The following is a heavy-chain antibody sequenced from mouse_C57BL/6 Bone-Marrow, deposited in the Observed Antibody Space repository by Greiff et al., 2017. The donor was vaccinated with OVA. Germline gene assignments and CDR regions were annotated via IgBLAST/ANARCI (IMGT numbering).Heavy chain of an antibody. CDR2: ISSGGDYI. Sequence: EVKLEESGEGLVKPGGSLKLSCAASGFTFSSYAMSWVRQTPEKRLEWVAYISSGGDYIYYADTVKGRFTISRDNARNTLYLQMSSLKSEDTAMYYCTRGATTVVAHWYFDVWGTGTTVTVSS. J-gene: IGHJ1*03. CDR3: TRGATTVVAHWYFDV. D-gene: IGHD1-1*01. V-gene: IGHV5-9-1*02. CDR1: GFTFSSYA.